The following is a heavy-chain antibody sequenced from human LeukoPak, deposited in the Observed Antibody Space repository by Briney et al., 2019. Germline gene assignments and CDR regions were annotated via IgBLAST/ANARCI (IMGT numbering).Heavy chain of an antibody. Sequence: SETLSLTCAVYGGSFSGYYWSWIRQPPGKGLEWIGEINHSGSTNYNPSLKSRVTISVGTSKNQFSLKLSSVTAADTAVYYCARGLSSSSGWYRPVMGNWFDPWGQGTLVTVSS. CDR1: GGSFSGYY. CDR2: INHSGST. D-gene: IGHD6-19*01. CDR3: ARGLSSSSGWYRPVMGNWFDP. J-gene: IGHJ5*02. V-gene: IGHV4-34*01.